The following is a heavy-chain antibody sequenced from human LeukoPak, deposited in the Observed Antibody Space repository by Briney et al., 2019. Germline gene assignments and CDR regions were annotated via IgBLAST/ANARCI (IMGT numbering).Heavy chain of an antibody. V-gene: IGHV3-30*18. Sequence: PGGSLRLSCAASGFTFSSYGMHWVRQAPGKGLEWVAVISYDGSNKYYADSVKGRFTISRDNSKNTLYLQMNSLRAEDTAVYYCAKEVGDNGAVAGDNAFDIWGQGTMVTVSS. J-gene: IGHJ3*02. CDR2: ISYDGSNK. CDR3: AKEVGDNGAVAGDNAFDI. CDR1: GFTFSSYG. D-gene: IGHD6-13*01.